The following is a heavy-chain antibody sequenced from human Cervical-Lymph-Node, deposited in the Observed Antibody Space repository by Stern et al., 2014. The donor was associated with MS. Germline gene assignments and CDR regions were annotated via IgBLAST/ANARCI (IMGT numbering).Heavy chain of an antibody. V-gene: IGHV3-30*18. D-gene: IGHD3-16*02. Sequence: VQLVESGGGVVKPGSSVRLSCAASGFTFRDNGMTWVRQPPGKGLEWLGGMAYDGRTKSYSDSVKGRFTISRDSSENTVFLQMNSLKTEDTAIYYCAKWPIHGSSYFDSWGQGTLVTVSS. CDR1: GFTFRDNG. CDR2: MAYDGRTK. J-gene: IGHJ4*02. CDR3: AKWPIHGSSYFDS.